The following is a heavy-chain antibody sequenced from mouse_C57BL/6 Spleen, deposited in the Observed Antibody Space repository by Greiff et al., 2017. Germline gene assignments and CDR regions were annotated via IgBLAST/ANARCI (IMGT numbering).Heavy chain of an antibody. V-gene: IGHV1-4*01. J-gene: IGHJ4*01. Sequence: QVQLKESGAELARPGASVKMSCKASGYTFTSYTMHWVKQRPGQGLEWIGYINPSSGYTKYNQKFKDKATLTADKSSSTAYMQLSSLTSEDSAVYYCARSTMITTAYYYAMDYWGQGTSVTVSS. CDR3: ARSTMITTAYYYAMDY. D-gene: IGHD2-4*01. CDR2: INPSSGYT. CDR1: GYTFTSYT.